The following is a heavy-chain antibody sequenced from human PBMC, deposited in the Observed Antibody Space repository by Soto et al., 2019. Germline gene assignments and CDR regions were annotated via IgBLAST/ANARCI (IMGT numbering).Heavy chain of an antibody. J-gene: IGHJ6*03. V-gene: IGHV3-23*01. CDR1: GVTVRHHD. D-gene: IGHD3-9*01. Sequence: VGYLRLSCTASGVTVRHHDMTWVRQAPEKGLEWVSAISGSGGSTYYADSVKGRFTISRDNSKNTLYLQMNSLRAEDTAVYYCAKPGLPKYYDILDYYYYYMDVWGKGTTVTVSS. CDR3: AKPGLPKYYDILDYYYYYMDV. CDR2: ISGSGGST.